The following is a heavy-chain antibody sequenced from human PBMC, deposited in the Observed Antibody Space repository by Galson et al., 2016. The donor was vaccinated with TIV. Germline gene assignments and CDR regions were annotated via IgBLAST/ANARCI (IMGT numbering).Heavy chain of an antibody. J-gene: IGHJ4*02. Sequence: SLRLSCAASGFTVGNNYMSWVRQAPGKGLEWVSLIYSGGGTAYADSVKGRFTISRDSSKNSLYLQMDSLRAEDTAVYYCATRSVWAPRWGQGTLVTVSS. CDR3: ATRSVWAPR. CDR1: GFTVGNNY. V-gene: IGHV3-53*01. CDR2: IYSGGGT. D-gene: IGHD6-19*01.